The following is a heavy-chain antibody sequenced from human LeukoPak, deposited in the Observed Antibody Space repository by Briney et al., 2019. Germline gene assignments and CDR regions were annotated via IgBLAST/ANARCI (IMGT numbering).Heavy chain of an antibody. J-gene: IGHJ4*02. CDR1: GGSFSGYY. CDR3: ARTYGSGSQPFDY. D-gene: IGHD3-10*01. V-gene: IGHV4-34*01. Sequence: SETLSLTCAVYGGSFSGYYWSWIRQPPGKGLEWIGEINHSGSTNYNPSLKSRVTISVDTSKNQFSLKLSSATAADTAVYYCARTYGSGSQPFDYWGQGTLVTVSS. CDR2: INHSGST.